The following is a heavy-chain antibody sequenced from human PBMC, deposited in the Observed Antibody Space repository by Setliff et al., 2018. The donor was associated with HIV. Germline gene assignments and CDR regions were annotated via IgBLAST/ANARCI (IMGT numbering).Heavy chain of an antibody. Sequence: ASVKVSCKASGYIFTTFGFSWVRQAPGQGLEWMGWINTHNGNTHYAQRFQGRVTMTRDTSTTTAYMKLRSLRSDDTAVYYCARATGAADLWGQGTKVTVSS. CDR3: ARATGAADL. CDR2: INTHNGNT. D-gene: IGHD6-13*01. CDR1: GYIFTTFG. V-gene: IGHV1-18*01. J-gene: IGHJ5*02.